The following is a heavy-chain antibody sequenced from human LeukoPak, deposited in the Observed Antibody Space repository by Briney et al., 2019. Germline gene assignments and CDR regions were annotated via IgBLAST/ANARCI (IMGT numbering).Heavy chain of an antibody. CDR2: IHASGPT. CDR3: ARHDAGIAALPFNN. J-gene: IGHJ4*02. Sequence: SETLSLTCAVSGDSISSSPYYWSWIRRPPGKGLEWIAYIHASGPTNYNPSLKSRITISVDTSKNQFSLKLSSVTAADTAVYYWARHDAGIAALPFNNGGQGPLVTVSS. V-gene: IGHV4-61*05. D-gene: IGHD6-6*01. CDR1: GDSISSSPYY.